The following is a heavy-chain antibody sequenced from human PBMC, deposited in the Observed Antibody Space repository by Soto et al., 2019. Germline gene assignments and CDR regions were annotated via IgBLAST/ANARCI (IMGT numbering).Heavy chain of an antibody. CDR2: LYYSGNT. V-gene: IGHV4-61*08. J-gene: IGHJ5*02. CDR3: ARIPVDTSMIYWLDP. Sequence: SHTLSLICAVSGRSVSHGEYYCSCIRQPPWQGLEWIVYLYYSGNTNYNPSLKSRVIISVDTSKNLFSLKLTSVTAAETAVYYCARIPVDTSMIYWLDPWGQGTLVIVS. CDR1: GRSVSHGEYY. D-gene: IGHD5-18*01.